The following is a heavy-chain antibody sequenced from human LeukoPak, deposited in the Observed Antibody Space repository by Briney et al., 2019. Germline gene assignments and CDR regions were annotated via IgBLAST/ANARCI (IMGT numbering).Heavy chain of an antibody. V-gene: IGHV4-59*01. CDR3: ARVPGGYYYYMDV. D-gene: IGHD3-16*01. J-gene: IGHJ6*03. CDR1: GGSISSYY. CDR2: IFYSGST. Sequence: SETLSLTCTASGGSISSYYWSWIRQPPGKGLEWIGYIFYSGSTNYNASFKSRGTISVDPSKNQFSLKVSSVPAADRAVYYCARVPGGYYYYMDVWGKGTTVTVSS.